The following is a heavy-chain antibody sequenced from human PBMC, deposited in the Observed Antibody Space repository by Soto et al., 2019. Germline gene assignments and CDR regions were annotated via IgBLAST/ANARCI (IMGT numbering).Heavy chain of an antibody. V-gene: IGHV1-69*13. CDR1: GGTFSSYA. CDR3: ARDSYYRISSGGDWFDP. D-gene: IGHD6-6*01. J-gene: IGHJ5*02. Sequence: ASVKVSCKASGGTFSSYAISWVRQAPGQGLEWMGGIIPIFGTANYAQKFQGRVTITADESTSTAYMELSSLRSEDTAVYYCARDSYYRISSGGDWFDPWGQATRVTVFS. CDR2: IIPIFGTA.